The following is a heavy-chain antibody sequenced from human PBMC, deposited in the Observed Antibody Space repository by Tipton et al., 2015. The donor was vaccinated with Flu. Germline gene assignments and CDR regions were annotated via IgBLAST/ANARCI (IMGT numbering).Heavy chain of an antibody. CDR3: ARGPQVPVWPYYHGMDV. CDR2: IYGGGTT. J-gene: IGHJ6*02. V-gene: IGHV3-53*01. Sequence: QLVQSGGGLIQPGGSLRLSCAASGFTVTSSYMSWVRQAPGKGLEWVSVIYGGGTTDYADSVKGRFTISRDKSKNALYLQMSSLRAEDTAVYYCARGPQVPVWPYYHGMDVWGQGP. D-gene: IGHD2-2*01. CDR1: GFTVTSSY.